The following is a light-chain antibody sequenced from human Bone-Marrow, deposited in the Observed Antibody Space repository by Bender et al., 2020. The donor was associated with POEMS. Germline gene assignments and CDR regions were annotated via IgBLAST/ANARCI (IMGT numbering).Light chain of an antibody. CDR1: SSDFGGYIY. CDR2: DVR. Sequence: QSALTQPASVSGSPGQSITISCTGTSSDFGGYIYVSWYQQHPGKAPKLLIYDVRHRPAGVSNRFSGSQSGGAAALTISGLQADGAASYYCTSYASISTVFGGGTKVTVL. V-gene: IGLV2-14*03. CDR3: TSYASISTV. J-gene: IGLJ3*02.